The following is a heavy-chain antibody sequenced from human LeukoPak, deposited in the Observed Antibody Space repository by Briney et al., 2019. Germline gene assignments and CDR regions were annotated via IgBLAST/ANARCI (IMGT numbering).Heavy chain of an antibody. CDR2: IYYSGST. CDR1: GGSISLYY. CDR3: AREGGSSSWYVSTFYYYYYMDV. Sequence: SETLSLTCSVSGGSISLYYWSWIRQPPGKGLEWIGYIYYSGSTNYNPSLKSRVTMSVDTSKNQFSLKLSSVTAADTAVYYCAREGGSSSWYVSTFYYYYYMDVWGKGTTVTVSS. V-gene: IGHV4-59*12. D-gene: IGHD6-13*01. J-gene: IGHJ6*03.